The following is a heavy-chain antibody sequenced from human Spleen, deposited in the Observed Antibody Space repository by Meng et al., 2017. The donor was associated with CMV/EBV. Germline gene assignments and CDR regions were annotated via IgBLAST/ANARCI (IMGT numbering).Heavy chain of an antibody. CDR1: GGTFSSYA. CDR3: AREAPSSGYYSNPTLGAFDI. Sequence: SVKVSCKASGGTFSSYAISWVRQAPGQGLEWMGGIIPIFGTANYAQKFQGRVTITTDESTSTAYMELSSLRSEDTAVYYCAREAPSSGYYSNPTLGAFDIWGQGTMVTVSS. V-gene: IGHV1-69*05. J-gene: IGHJ3*02. D-gene: IGHD3-22*01. CDR2: IIPIFGTA.